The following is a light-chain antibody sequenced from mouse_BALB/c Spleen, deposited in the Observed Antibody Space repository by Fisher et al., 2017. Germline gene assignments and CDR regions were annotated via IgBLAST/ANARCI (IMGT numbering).Light chain of an antibody. CDR2: STS. Sequence: DIVLTQSTAIMSASPGEKVTMTCRASSSVSSSYLHWYQQKSGASPKLWIYSTSNLASGVPARFSGSGSGTSYSLTISRMEAEDAATYYCQQWSSYLTFGAGTKLELK. V-gene: IGKV4-57-1*01. J-gene: IGKJ5*01. CDR1: SSVSSSY. CDR3: QQWSSYLT.